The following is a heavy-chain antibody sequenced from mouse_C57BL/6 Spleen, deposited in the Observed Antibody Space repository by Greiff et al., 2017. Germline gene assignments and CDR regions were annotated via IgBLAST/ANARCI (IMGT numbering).Heavy chain of an antibody. V-gene: IGHV14-3*01. CDR2: IDPANGNT. J-gene: IGHJ1*03. CDR3: ARWTTLASFYGYFDV. D-gene: IGHD1-1*01. Sequence: VQLQQSVAELVRPGASVKLSCTASGFNIKNTYMHWVKQRPEQGLEWIGRIDPANGNTKYAPKFQGKANITADTPSNTAYLQLSSLTSVDTAIYYGARWTTLASFYGYFDVWGTGTTVTVSA. CDR1: GFNIKNTY.